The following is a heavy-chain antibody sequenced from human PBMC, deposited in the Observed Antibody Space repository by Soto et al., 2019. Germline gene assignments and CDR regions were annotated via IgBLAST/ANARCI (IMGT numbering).Heavy chain of an antibody. Sequence: ASVKVSCKASGYTFTSYGISWVRQAPGQGLEWMGWISAYNGNTNYAQKLQGRVTMTTDTSTSTAYMELRSLRSDDPAVYYSGSTNYNPSLKSRVTISVDTSKNQFSLKLSSVTAADTAVYYCARVSRGSSSPNLFFSDNYYYYYMDVWGKGTTVTVSS. D-gene: IGHD3-10*01. V-gene: IGHV1-18*01. CDR3: GSTNYNPSLKSRVTISVDTSKNQFSLKLSSVTAADTAVYYCARVSRGSSSPNLFFSDNYYYYYMDV. CDR2: ISAYNGNT. CDR1: GYTFTSYG. J-gene: IGHJ6*03.